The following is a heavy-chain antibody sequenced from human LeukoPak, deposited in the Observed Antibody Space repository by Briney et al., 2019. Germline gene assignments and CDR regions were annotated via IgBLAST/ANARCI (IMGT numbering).Heavy chain of an antibody. Sequence: SETLSLTCAVYGGSFSGYYWSWIRQPPGKGLEWIGEINHSGSTNYNPSLKSRVTISVDTSKNQFSLKLSSVTAADTAVYYCARAPYYYGSGAFDYWGRGTLVTVSS. CDR3: ARAPYYYGSGAFDY. CDR2: INHSGST. D-gene: IGHD3-10*01. V-gene: IGHV4-34*01. J-gene: IGHJ4*02. CDR1: GGSFSGYY.